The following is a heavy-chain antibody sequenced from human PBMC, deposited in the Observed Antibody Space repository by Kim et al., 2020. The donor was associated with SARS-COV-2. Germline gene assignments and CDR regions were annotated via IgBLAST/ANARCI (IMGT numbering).Heavy chain of an antibody. CDR2: A. J-gene: IGHJ4*02. D-gene: IGHD6-13*01. Sequence: ANYEQKFQGRVTITADKPTSTAYMELSSLRSEDTAVYYCAREPAAGYYFDYWGQGTLVTVSS. CDR3: AREPAAGYYFDY. V-gene: IGHV1-69*04.